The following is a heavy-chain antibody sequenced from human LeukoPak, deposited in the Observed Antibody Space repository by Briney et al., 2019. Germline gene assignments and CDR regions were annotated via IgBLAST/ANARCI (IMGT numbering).Heavy chain of an antibody. Sequence: GGSLRLSCAASGFTFSSYAMSWVRQAPGKGLEWVSAISGSGGSTYYADSVKGRFTISRDNSKNTLYLQMNSLRAEDTAVYYCAKDFGGTMIVVVIGGAFDIWGPGTMVTVSS. CDR3: AKDFGGTMIVVVIGGAFDI. CDR1: GFTFSSYA. D-gene: IGHD3-22*01. J-gene: IGHJ3*02. V-gene: IGHV3-23*01. CDR2: ISGSGGST.